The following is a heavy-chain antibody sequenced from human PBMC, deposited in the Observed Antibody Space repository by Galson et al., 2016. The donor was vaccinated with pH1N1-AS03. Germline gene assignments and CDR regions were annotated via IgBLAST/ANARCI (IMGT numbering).Heavy chain of an antibody. J-gene: IGHJ4*02. CDR2: ISGSGATI. D-gene: IGHD3-9*01. CDR1: GFTFSDYY. Sequence: SLRLSCAASGFTFSDYYMSWIRQTPGKGLEWVSYISGSGATIYYADSVKGRFSISRDSAKNSLLLQMNSLRVEDTAVYYCARSSYDILTNPLYWGQGVPVTVSS. CDR3: ARSSYDILTNPLY. V-gene: IGHV3-11*01.